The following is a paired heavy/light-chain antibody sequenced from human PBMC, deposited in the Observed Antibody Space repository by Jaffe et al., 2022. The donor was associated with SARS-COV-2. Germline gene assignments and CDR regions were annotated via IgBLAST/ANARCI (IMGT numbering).Light chain of an antibody. CDR2: KVS. CDR1: QSLLFSDGNTY. V-gene: IGKV2-30*01. J-gene: IGKJ2*01. Sequence: DVVMTQSPLSLSVTLGQPASISCRSSQSLLFSDGNTYLNWFQQRPGQSPRRLIYKVSNRDSGVPDRFSGGGSGTDFTLKISRVEAEDVAVYYCMQGTHGQTFGQGTKLEIK. CDR3: MQGTHGQT.
Heavy chain of an antibody. V-gene: IGHV3-15*01. CDR1: GFTFGDAW. CDR3: TVDRDGGHDF. J-gene: IGHJ4*02. Sequence: EVQLVESGGDLVKPGGSLRLSCAASGFTFGDAWMNWVRLAPGKGLEWVGRIKRNVDGGTTDYAAPVKGRFTISRDDSKSTLYLQMSSLQTEDTAVYYCTVDRDGGHDFWGQGTRVTVSS. D-gene: IGHD1-1*01. CDR2: IKRNVDGGTT.